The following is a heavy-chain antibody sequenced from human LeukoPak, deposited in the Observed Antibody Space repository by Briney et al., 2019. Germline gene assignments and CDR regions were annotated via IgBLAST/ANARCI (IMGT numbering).Heavy chain of an antibody. J-gene: IGHJ4*02. D-gene: IGHD4-23*01. CDR2: ISSGSSTI. CDR3: TKVATVVTPSRYYFDY. Sequence: GGSLRLSCAASGFTFSDYSMNWVRQAPGKGLEGVSYISSGSSTISYADSVKGRFTISRDNAKNSLYLQMNSLRAEDTAVYYCTKVATVVTPSRYYFDYWGQGTLVTVSS. V-gene: IGHV3-48*01. CDR1: GFTFSDYS.